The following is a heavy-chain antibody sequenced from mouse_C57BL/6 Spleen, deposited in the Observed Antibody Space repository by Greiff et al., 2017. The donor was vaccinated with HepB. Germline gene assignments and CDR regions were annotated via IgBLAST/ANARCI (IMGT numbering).Heavy chain of an antibody. J-gene: IGHJ4*01. CDR2: IHPNSGST. Sequence: QVQLQQPGAELVKPGASVKLSCKASGYTFTSYWMHWVKQRPGQGLEWIGMIHPNSGSTNYNEKFKSKATLTVDKSSSTAYRQLSSLTSEDSAVYYCARYYDYDGNYYAMDDWGQGTSVTVSS. D-gene: IGHD2-4*01. V-gene: IGHV1-64*01. CDR3: ARYYDYDGNYYAMDD. CDR1: GYTFTSYW.